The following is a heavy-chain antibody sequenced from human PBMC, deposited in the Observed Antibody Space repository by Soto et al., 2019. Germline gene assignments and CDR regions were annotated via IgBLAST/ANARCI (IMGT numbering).Heavy chain of an antibody. J-gene: IGHJ3*01. Sequence: EVQLVESGGGLIQPGGSLRLSCAASGFTFSSNDMNWVRQAPGKGLEWVSLIYSSGSTSYGDSVKGRVNITRDNTKKTLYLQKSSLRAEDTAVYYSATRSLLAGVPWGEGTMVTVSS. CDR1: GFTFSSND. CDR3: ATRSLLAGVP. D-gene: IGHD3-3*02. CDR2: IYSSGST. V-gene: IGHV3-53*01.